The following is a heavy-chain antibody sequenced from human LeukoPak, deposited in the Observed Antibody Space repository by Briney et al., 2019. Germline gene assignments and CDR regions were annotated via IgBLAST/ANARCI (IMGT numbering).Heavy chain of an antibody. D-gene: IGHD3-22*01. Sequence: GRSLRLSCAASGFTFDDYAMHWVRQAPGKGLEWVSGISWNSGSIGYADSVKGRFTISRDNAKNSLYLQMNSLRAEDTALYYCAKDGDSSGCYWFSNYFDYWGQGTLVTVSS. CDR2: ISWNSGSI. CDR3: AKDGDSSGCYWFSNYFDY. V-gene: IGHV3-9*01. J-gene: IGHJ4*02. CDR1: GFTFDDYA.